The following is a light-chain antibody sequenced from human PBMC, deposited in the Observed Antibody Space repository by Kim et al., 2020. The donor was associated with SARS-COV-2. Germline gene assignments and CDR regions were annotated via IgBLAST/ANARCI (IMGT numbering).Light chain of an antibody. J-gene: IGKJ4*01. CDR1: QSVLYSSNNNNY. Sequence: SATISCKSSQSVLYSSNNNNYLAWYQQKPGQPPKLLIYWASIRESGVPDRFSGSGSGTDFALTISSLQAEDVAVYYCQQYYTTPLTFGGGTKLEIK. V-gene: IGKV4-1*01. CDR3: QQYYTTPLT. CDR2: WAS.